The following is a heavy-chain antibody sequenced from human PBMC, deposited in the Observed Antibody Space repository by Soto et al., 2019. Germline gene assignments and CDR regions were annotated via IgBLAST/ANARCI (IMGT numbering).Heavy chain of an antibody. V-gene: IGHV5-51*01. D-gene: IGHD6-13*01. CDR2: IYPGDSDT. Sequence: GESLKISCKGSGYSFTSYWIGWVRQMPGKGLEWMGIIYPGDSDTRYSPSFQGQVTISADKSISTAYLQWSSLKASDTAMYYCATLIIYSSSWLSAFDIWGHATMVTV. CDR3: ATLIIYSSSWLSAFDI. CDR1: GYSFTSYW. J-gene: IGHJ3*02.